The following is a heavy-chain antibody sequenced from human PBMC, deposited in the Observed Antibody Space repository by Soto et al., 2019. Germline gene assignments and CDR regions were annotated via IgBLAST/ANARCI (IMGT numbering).Heavy chain of an antibody. D-gene: IGHD3-22*01. Sequence: EVQLVQSGAEVKKPGESLQISCKGSGYSFTSYWIGWVRQMPGKGLEWMGIIYPGDSDTRYSPSFQGQVTISADKSISTAYLQWSSLKASDTAMYYCARRVAYYYDSSGYSAFDIWGQGTMVTVSS. V-gene: IGHV5-51*01. CDR1: GYSFTSYW. J-gene: IGHJ3*02. CDR3: ARRVAYYYDSSGYSAFDI. CDR2: IYPGDSDT.